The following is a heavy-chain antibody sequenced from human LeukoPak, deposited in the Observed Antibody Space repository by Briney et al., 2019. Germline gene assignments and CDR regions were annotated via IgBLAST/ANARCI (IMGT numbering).Heavy chain of an antibody. D-gene: IGHD2-15*01. J-gene: IGHJ4*02. CDR1: GGSISSYY. V-gene: IGHV4-4*07. CDR2: ICTSGST. CDR3: ARECSGGSCYPYYFDY. Sequence: SETLSLTCTVSGGSISSYYWSWIRQPAGKGLEWIGRICTSGSTNYNPSLKSRVTMSVDTSKNQFSLKLSSVTAADTAVYYCARECSGGSCYPYYFDYWGQGTLVTVSS.